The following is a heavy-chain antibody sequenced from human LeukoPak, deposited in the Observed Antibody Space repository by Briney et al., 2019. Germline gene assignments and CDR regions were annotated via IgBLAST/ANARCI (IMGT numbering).Heavy chain of an antibody. J-gene: IGHJ4*02. D-gene: IGHD4-17*01. Sequence: PGGSLRLSCAASGFTFNIYWMSWVRQAPGKGLEWVANINQDGSEKYCVDSVKGRFTISRDNAKYSLYLHMNSLRAEDTAVYYCAKDKAYGDSEDYWGQGTLVTVSS. CDR2: INQDGSEK. V-gene: IGHV3-7*05. CDR1: GFTFNIYW. CDR3: AKDKAYGDSEDY.